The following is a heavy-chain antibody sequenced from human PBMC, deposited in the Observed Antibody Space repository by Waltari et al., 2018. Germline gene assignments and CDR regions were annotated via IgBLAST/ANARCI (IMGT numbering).Heavy chain of an antibody. V-gene: IGHV3-7*04. CDR2: IKQDGSEK. CDR1: GFTFSSYW. D-gene: IGHD3-10*01. Sequence: EVQLVESGGGLVQPGGFLRLSCAASGFTFSSYWMSWVRQAPGQGLEWVANIKQDGSEKYYVDSVKGRVTSSRDNAKNSLYLQMNSLRAEDTAVYYCARGRDYGSIWWGQGTLVTVSS. CDR3: ARGRDYGSIW. J-gene: IGHJ4*02.